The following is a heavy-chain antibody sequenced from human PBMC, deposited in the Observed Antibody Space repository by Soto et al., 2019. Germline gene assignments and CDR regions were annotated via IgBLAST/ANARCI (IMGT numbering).Heavy chain of an antibody. CDR1: GYTFTSYG. CDR2: ISAYNGNT. V-gene: IGHV1-18*01. CDR3: ARVEYSSSSGGGYYYYYMDV. Sequence: QVQLVQSGAEVKKPGASVKVSCKASGYTFTSYGISWVRQAPGQGLEWMGWISAYNGNTNYAQKLQGRVTMTTDTSTSTAYMELRCLRSDDTAVYYCARVEYSSSSGGGYYYYYMDVWGKGTTVTVSS. J-gene: IGHJ6*03. D-gene: IGHD6-6*01.